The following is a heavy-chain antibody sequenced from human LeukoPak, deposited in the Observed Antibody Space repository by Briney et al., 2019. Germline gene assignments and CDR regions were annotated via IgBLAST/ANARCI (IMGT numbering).Heavy chain of an antibody. V-gene: IGHV1-2*02. J-gene: IGHJ4*02. CDR3: ARSGYGGVHADDY. D-gene: IGHD5-12*01. Sequence: ASVKVSCKASGYIFTGYYIHWVRQAPGQGLEWMGWINPNSGGTNYAQKFQGRVTMPRDTFISTAYMELSRLRSDDTAVYYCARSGYGGVHADDYWGQGTLVTVSS. CDR2: INPNSGGT. CDR1: GYIFTGYY.